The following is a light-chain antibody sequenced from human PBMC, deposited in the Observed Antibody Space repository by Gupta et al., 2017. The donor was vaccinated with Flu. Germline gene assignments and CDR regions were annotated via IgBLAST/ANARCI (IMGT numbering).Light chain of an antibody. CDR3: QQANNLPRT. CDR2: STS. J-gene: IGKJ2*02. V-gene: IGKV1-12*01. CDR1: HDISSC. Sequence: DIQLTQSPSTLSASVGDRVTITCRTSHDISSCLGWYQQKPGEAPKLLIYSTSNIHTGIPLRFSGSRSGTDFTLTISGLQPEDSATYFCQQANNLPRTFGQGTTVE.